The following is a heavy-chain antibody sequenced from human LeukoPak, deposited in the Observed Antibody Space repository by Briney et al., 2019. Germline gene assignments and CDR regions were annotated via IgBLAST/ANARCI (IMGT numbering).Heavy chain of an antibody. J-gene: IGHJ5*02. D-gene: IGHD3-10*01. CDR2: INHSGST. CDR1: GGSFSGYY. Sequence: SETLSLTCAVYGGSFSGYYWSWIRQPPGKGLEWIGEINHSGSTNYNPSLKSRVTISVDTSKNQFSLKLSSVTAADTAVHYCARGGRVRFGTWGQGTLVTVSS. V-gene: IGHV4-34*01. CDR3: ARGGRVRFGT.